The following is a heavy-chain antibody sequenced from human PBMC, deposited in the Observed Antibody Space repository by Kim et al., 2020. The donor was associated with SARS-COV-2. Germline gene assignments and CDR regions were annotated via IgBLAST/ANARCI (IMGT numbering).Heavy chain of an antibody. CDR3: ARGRTYYGMDV. J-gene: IGHJ6*02. V-gene: IGHV4-59*13. Sequence: SDTLSLTCTVSGGSISSYYWSWIRQPPGKGLEWIGYIYYSGSTNYNPSLKSRVTISVDTSKNQFSLKLSSVTAADTAVYYCARGRTYYGMDVWGQGTTVTVSS. CDR1: GGSISSYY. CDR2: IYYSGST.